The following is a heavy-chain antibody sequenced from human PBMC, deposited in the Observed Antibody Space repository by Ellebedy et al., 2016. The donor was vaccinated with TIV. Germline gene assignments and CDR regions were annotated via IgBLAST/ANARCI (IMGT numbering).Heavy chain of an antibody. CDR3: ARDDTMIFGLVRPGGGFYGMDV. Sequence: SVKVSXKASGGTFTSYAIIWVRQAPGQGLEWMGGIITVYGTPTYAQKFQGRVTISADSSTSTAYMELSSLRSEDTAVYYCARDDTMIFGLVRPGGGFYGMDVWGQGTTVTVSS. D-gene: IGHD3/OR15-3a*01. CDR1: GGTFTSYA. CDR2: IITVYGTP. J-gene: IGHJ6*02. V-gene: IGHV1-69*13.